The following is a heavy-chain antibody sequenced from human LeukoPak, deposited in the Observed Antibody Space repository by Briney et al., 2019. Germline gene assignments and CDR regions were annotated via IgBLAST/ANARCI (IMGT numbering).Heavy chain of an antibody. J-gene: IGHJ4*02. Sequence: GGSLRLSCAASGFTFSSYWMYWVRQAPGKGLVWVSRINTDGSSTSYADSVKGRFSISRDNAKNTLDLQMNSLRADDTAVYYCARQTRATTTWGYYLDHWGQGTLVTVSS. V-gene: IGHV3-74*01. CDR1: GFTFSSYW. CDR3: ARQTRATTTWGYYLDH. CDR2: INTDGSST. D-gene: IGHD1-26*01.